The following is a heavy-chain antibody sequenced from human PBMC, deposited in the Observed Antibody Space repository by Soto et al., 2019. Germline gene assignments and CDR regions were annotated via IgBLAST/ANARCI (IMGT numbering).Heavy chain of an antibody. D-gene: IGHD2-2*03. CDR3: TTEWISRLILFYYGMDV. V-gene: IGHV3-15*01. J-gene: IGHJ6*02. CDR2: IKTKTDGGTT. CDR1: GFTFSNAW. Sequence: EVQLVESGGGLVKPGGSLRLSCAASGFTFSNAWMSWVRQAPGKGLEWVGRIKTKTDGGTTDYAAPVKGRFTISRDDSKNTLYLQMNSLKTEDTAVYYCTTEWISRLILFYYGMDVWGQGTTVTVSS.